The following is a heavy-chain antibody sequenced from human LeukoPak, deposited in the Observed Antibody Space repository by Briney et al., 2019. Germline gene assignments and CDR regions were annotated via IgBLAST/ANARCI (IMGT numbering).Heavy chain of an antibody. V-gene: IGHV1-46*01. CDR1: GYTFTSYY. J-gene: IGHJ3*02. CDR2: INPSSSST. CDR3: ARVRSSSSWNNQQVAFDI. D-gene: IGHD6-6*01. Sequence: VASVKVSCKASGYTFTSYYVHWVRQAPGQGLEWVGIINPSSSSTSYAQKFQGRVTMTRDMSTSTVYMELSTLRSEDTAVYYCARVRSSSSWNNQQVAFDIWGQGTMVTVSS.